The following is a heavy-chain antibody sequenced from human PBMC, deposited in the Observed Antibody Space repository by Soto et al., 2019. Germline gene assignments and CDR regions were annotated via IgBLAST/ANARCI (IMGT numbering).Heavy chain of an antibody. Sequence: SGPTLVNPTQTLTLTCTFSGFSLSTSGMCVSWIRQPPGKALEWLALIDWDDDKYYSTSLKTRLTISKDTSKNQVVLTMTNMDPVDTATYYCARYKVGAIPNYYYYGMDVWGQGTTVTVS. CDR3: ARYKVGAIPNYYYYGMDV. CDR1: GFSLSTSGMC. V-gene: IGHV2-70*01. D-gene: IGHD1-26*01. J-gene: IGHJ6*02. CDR2: IDWDDDK.